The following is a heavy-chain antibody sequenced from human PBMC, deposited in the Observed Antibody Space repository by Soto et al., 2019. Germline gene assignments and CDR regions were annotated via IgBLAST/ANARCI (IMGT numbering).Heavy chain of an antibody. J-gene: IGHJ6*03. CDR1: GFTFTNYD. D-gene: IGHD2-15*01. V-gene: IGHV3-23*01. Sequence: EVQLLASGGGLVQPGGSLTLSCAASGFTFTNYDMRWVRQPPGKGLEWVSVIRSRGGSTNYAGSVKGRFTVSRDNSKNTLYLQMNSLRAEDTAVYYCAKVFCSGGSCPTYYSYMDVWGKGTTVTVSS. CDR3: AKVFCSGGSCPTYYSYMDV. CDR2: IRSRGGST.